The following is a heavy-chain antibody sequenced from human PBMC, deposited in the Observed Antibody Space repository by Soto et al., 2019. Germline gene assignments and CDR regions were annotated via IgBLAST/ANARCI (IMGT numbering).Heavy chain of an antibody. Sequence: QVQLVQSGAEVKKPGASVKVSCKASGYTFTSYGISWVRQAPGQGLEWMGWISAYNGNTNYAQKLQVRVTMTTDTSTSTAYIELRRLRSDDPAVYYCARVRVRYFDWLKVRIESSKYYFDYWGQGTLVTVSS. CDR3: ARVRVRYFDWLKVRIESSKYYFDY. CDR1: GYTFTSYG. J-gene: IGHJ4*02. CDR2: ISAYNGNT. V-gene: IGHV1-18*01. D-gene: IGHD3-9*01.